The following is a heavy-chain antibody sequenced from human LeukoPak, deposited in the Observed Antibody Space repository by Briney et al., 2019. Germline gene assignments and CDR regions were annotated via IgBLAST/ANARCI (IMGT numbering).Heavy chain of an antibody. CDR1: GFTFSNYA. V-gene: IGHV3-23*01. CDR3: AKESGDYIFDY. CDR2: ISGSGGST. D-gene: IGHD2-21*02. Sequence: GGSLRLSCAASGFTFSNYAMSWVRQAPGEGLEWVSVISGSGGSTDYADSVKGPFTISRDNSKNTLYLQMNTLRAEDTAVYYCAKESGDYIFDYWGQGTLVTVSS. J-gene: IGHJ4*02.